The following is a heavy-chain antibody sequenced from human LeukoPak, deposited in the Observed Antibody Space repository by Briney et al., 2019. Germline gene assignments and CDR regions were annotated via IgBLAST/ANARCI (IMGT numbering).Heavy chain of an antibody. Sequence: PGGSLRLSCAASGFTFSSYSMNWVRQAPGKGLEWVSYISSSSSTIYYADSVKGRFTISRDNAKNSLYLQMNSLRAEDTAVYYCARDLSSSLGAEYFQHWGQGTLVTVSS. J-gene: IGHJ1*01. CDR1: GFTFSSYS. V-gene: IGHV3-48*01. CDR3: ARDLSSSLGAEYFQH. CDR2: ISSSSSTI. D-gene: IGHD6-13*01.